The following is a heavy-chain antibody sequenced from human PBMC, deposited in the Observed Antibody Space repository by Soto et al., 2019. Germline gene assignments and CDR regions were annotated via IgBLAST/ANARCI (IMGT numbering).Heavy chain of an antibody. CDR3: AADDFWSGYYNY. CDR1: GYTFTSYG. J-gene: IGHJ4*02. D-gene: IGHD3-3*01. CDR2: IVVGSGNT. Sequence: SVKVSCKASGYTFTSYGISWVRQAPGQGLEWIGWIVVGSGNTNYAQKFQERVTITRDMSTSTAYMELSSLRSEDTAVYYCAADDFWSGYYNYWGQATLVTVSS. V-gene: IGHV1-58*02.